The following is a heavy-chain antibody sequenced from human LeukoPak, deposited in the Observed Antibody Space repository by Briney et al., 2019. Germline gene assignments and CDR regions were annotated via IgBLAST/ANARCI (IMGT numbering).Heavy chain of an antibody. CDR3: AELGITMIGGV. CDR2: ISSSGSTI. V-gene: IGHV3-48*03. J-gene: IGHJ6*04. CDR1: GFTFSTHD. D-gene: IGHD3-10*02. Sequence: GGSLRLSCGASGFTFSTHDMHWVRQAPGKGLEWVSYISSSGSTIYYADSVKGRFTISRDNAKNSLYLQMNSLRAEDTAVYYCAELGITMIGGVWGKGTTVTISS.